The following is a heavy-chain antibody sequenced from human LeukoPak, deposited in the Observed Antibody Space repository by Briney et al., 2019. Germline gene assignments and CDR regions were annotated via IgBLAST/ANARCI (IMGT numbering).Heavy chain of an antibody. Sequence: SETLSFTCTVSGGSISSYYWGWIRQPPGKGLEWIGYIYYSGSTNYNPSLKSRVTISVDTSKNQFSLKLSSVTAADTAVYYCARGSVTALRFLEWLLFDYWGQGTLVTVSS. D-gene: IGHD3-3*01. CDR1: GGSISSYY. V-gene: IGHV4-59*12. J-gene: IGHJ4*02. CDR3: ARGSVTALRFLEWLLFDY. CDR2: IYYSGST.